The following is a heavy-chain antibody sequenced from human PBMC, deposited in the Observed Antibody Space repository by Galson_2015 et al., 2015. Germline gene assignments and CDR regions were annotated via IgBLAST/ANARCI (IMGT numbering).Heavy chain of an antibody. Sequence: SVKVSCKASGYTFTSYAMHWVRQAPGQRLEWMGWINAGNGNTKYSQKFQGRVTITRDTSASTAYMELSSLRSEDTAVYYCARASCGGDCSPYDAFDIWGQGTMVTVSS. D-gene: IGHD2-21*02. V-gene: IGHV1-3*01. J-gene: IGHJ3*02. CDR2: INAGNGNT. CDR3: ARASCGGDCSPYDAFDI. CDR1: GYTFTSYA.